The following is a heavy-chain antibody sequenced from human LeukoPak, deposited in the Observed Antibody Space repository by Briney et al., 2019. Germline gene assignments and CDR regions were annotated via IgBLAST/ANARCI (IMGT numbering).Heavy chain of an antibody. J-gene: IGHJ5*02. CDR1: GYSFTNYW. CDR3: ARCGDIVVVGGAIGWFDP. CDR2: IYPGDSDT. Sequence: GESLKISCKGSGYSFTNYWIGWVRQMPGKGLEWMGIIYPGDSDTRYSPSFQGQVTISADKSTSTAYLQWSSLKASDTAMYYCARCGDIVVVGGAIGWFDPWGQGTLVTVSS. D-gene: IGHD2-2*02. V-gene: IGHV5-51*01.